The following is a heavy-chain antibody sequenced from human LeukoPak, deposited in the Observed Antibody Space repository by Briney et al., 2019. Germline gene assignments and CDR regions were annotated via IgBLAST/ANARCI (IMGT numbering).Heavy chain of an antibody. CDR2: ISGSGGST. D-gene: IGHD3-3*01. V-gene: IGHV3-23*01. CDR3: AKQYYNFWSGWVN. CDR1: GFTFSTYA. Sequence: GGSLRLSCAASGFTFSTYAMSWVRQAPGKGLEWVSAISGSGGSTYYADSVKGRFTISRDNSRNTLYLQMNSLRVEDTAVYYCAKQYYNFWSGWVNWGQGTLVTVSS. J-gene: IGHJ4*02.